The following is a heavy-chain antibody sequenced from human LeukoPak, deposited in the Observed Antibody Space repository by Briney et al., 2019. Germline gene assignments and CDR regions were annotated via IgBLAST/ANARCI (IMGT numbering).Heavy chain of an antibody. V-gene: IGHV3-13*01. Sequence: GGSLRLSCAASGLTFSDHAMHWVRQAPGKGLEWVSAVGIAADTFYPGSVKGRFTISRENAKNSLYLQMNSLRVEDTAVYYCVRQKKSHGNFDYWGQGTLVTVSS. CDR1: GLTFSDHA. CDR2: VGIAADT. CDR3: VRQKKSHGNFDY. D-gene: IGHD1-26*01. J-gene: IGHJ4*02.